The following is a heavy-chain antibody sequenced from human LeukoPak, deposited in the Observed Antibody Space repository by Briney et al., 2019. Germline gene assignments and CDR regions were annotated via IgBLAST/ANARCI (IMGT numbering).Heavy chain of an antibody. Sequence: PGGSLRLSCAASGFTFSTYNMNWVRQAPGKGLEWVSAISGSGGSTYYADSVKGRFTISRDNSKNTLYLQMNSLRAEDTAVYYCAKERRDGYNKYYFDYWGQGTLVTVSS. CDR3: AKERRDGYNKYYFDY. CDR2: ISGSGGST. J-gene: IGHJ4*02. V-gene: IGHV3-23*01. CDR1: GFTFSTYN. D-gene: IGHD5-24*01.